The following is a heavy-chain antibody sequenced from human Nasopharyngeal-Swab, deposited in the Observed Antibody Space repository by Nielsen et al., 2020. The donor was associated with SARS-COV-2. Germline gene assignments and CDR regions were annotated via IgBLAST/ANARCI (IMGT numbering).Heavy chain of an antibody. Sequence: ASVKVSCKASGYTFTDYYMHWVRQAPGQGLEWMGCINPHSGGTNYAQKFQGWVTMTRDTSINTAYMDLSRLTSDDTAVYYCATDGSGSYPLYYFDYWDQGTLVTVSS. D-gene: IGHD3-10*01. CDR2: INPHSGGT. J-gene: IGHJ4*02. CDR3: ATDGSGSYPLYYFDY. V-gene: IGHV1-2*04. CDR1: GYTFTDYY.